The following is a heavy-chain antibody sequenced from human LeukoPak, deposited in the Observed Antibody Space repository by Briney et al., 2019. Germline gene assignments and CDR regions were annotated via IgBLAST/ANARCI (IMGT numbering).Heavy chain of an antibody. J-gene: IGHJ4*02. CDR2: INPNSGGT. CDR1: GYTFTDYY. D-gene: IGHD3-22*01. V-gene: IGHV1-2*04. CDR3: ASDRSYDKGPLDY. Sequence: ASVKVSCKASGYTFTDYYMHWVRQAPGQGLEWMGWINPNSGGTKYAQKFQGWVTMTRDTSISTAYMELSRLTSDDTAVYYCASDRSYDKGPLDYWGQGTLVTVSS.